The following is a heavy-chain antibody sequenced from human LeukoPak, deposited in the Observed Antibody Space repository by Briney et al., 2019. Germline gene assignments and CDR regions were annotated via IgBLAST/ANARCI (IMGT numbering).Heavy chain of an antibody. CDR2: VKNDGST. CDR1: GFTFSSRW. J-gene: IGHJ4*02. D-gene: IGHD6-13*01. Sequence: GGSLRLSCVVSGFTSGFTFSSRWMHWVPQAPGKGLVWVSLVKNDGSTNYADSVKGRFTVSRDNAENTLYLQMNNLRVEDTALYFCHPLGYTSNWGQGTLVTVSS. CDR3: HPLGYTSN. V-gene: IGHV3-74*01.